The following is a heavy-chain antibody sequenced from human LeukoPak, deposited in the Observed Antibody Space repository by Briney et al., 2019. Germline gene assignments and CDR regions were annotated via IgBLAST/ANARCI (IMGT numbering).Heavy chain of an antibody. J-gene: IGHJ4*02. V-gene: IGHV3-48*03. CDR2: ISSSGSTI. CDR1: GFTFSSYE. Sequence: PGGSLRLSCAASGFTFSSYEMNWVRQAPGKGLEWVSYISSSGSTIYYADSVKGRFTISRDNAKNSLYLQMNSLRAEDTAVYYCARGGWSSGSYCDYWGQGTLVTVSS. D-gene: IGHD1-26*01. CDR3: ARGGWSSGSYCDY.